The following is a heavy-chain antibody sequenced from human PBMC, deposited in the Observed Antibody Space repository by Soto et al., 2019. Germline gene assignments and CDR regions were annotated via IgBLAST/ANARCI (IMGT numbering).Heavy chain of an antibody. D-gene: IGHD1-7*01. J-gene: IGHJ6*01. V-gene: IGHV3-66*01. CDR2: IHSGGDT. CDR3: ARSRTGTTYGGMDV. Sequence: EVQLVESGGDLVQPGGSLRLSCAASGFAVSSNYMTWVRQAPGKGLEWVSVIHSGGDTHYAHSVRGRFTIARDNPKNTLYRHMNSLRAEDTSVYYCARSRTGTTYGGMDVWGQGTTVTVSS. CDR1: GFAVSSNY.